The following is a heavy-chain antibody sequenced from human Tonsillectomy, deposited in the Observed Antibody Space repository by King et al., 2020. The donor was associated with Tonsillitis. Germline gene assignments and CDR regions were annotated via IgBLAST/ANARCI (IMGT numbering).Heavy chain of an antibody. V-gene: IGHV3-13*05. CDR2: IGAAGDP. CDR1: GFTFTKYD. CDR3: ARAESRYFYGLDV. Sequence: QLVQSGGGLVQPGGSLRLSCAASGFTFTKYDMYWVRQVTGKGLEWVSTIGAAGDPYYPGSVKGRFTISRENAKNSLYLQMDSLRAGDTAVYYCARAESRYFYGLDVWGQGTTVTVSS. J-gene: IGHJ6*02.